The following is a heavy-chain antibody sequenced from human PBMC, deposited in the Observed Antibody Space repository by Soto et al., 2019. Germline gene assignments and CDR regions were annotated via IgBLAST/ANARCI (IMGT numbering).Heavy chain of an antibody. CDR2: IYPGESDT. CDR3: ARYPIAAQIWYFDL. CDR1: GYSFTSYW. Sequence: PGETLKISCKGSGYSFTSYWIGWVRQMPGKGLEWMGIIYPGESDTRYGPSFQGQFTISADKSISTAYLQWSSLKASDTAMYYCARYPIAAQIWYFDLWGRGTLVTVSS. D-gene: IGHD6-13*01. V-gene: IGHV5-51*01. J-gene: IGHJ2*01.